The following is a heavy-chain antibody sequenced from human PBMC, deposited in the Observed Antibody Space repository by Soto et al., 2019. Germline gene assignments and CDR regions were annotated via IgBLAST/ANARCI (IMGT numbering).Heavy chain of an antibody. CDR2: ISGSGGST. V-gene: IGHV3-23*01. CDR3: AKAPHRKYYYYGMDV. D-gene: IGHD3-16*02. J-gene: IGHJ6*02. CDR1: GFTFSSYA. Sequence: PGGSLRLSCAASGFTFSSYAMSWVRQAPGKGLEWVSGISGSGGSTHYADSVKGRFTISGDNPKNTLYLQMNSLRAEDTAVYYCAKAPHRKYYYYGMDVWGQGTTVTVSS.